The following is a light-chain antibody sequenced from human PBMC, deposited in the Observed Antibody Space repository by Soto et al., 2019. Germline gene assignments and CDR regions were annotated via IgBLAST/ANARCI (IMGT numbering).Light chain of an antibody. V-gene: IGKV3D-7*01. Sequence: IVEKQSTGTQPLYQGQQATLSCMASQSVRNSLLAWYQQKPGQPPRLLIYDASTRATATPERFSGSGSGTEFTLTISSLQPDDFATYYCQHVNIYPWTFGQGANVDIK. J-gene: IGKJ1*01. CDR3: QHVNIYPWT. CDR2: DAS. CDR1: QSVRNSL.